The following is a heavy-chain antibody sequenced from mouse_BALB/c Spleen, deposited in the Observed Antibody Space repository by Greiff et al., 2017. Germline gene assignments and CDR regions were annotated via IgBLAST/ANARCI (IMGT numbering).Heavy chain of an antibody. V-gene: IGHV5-17*02. D-gene: IGHD2-2*01. CDR1: GFTFSSFG. Sequence: EVKLVESGGGLVQPGGSRKLSCAASGFTFSSFGMHWVRQAPEKGLEWVAYISSGSSTIYYADTVKGRFTISRDNPKNTLFLQMTSLRSEDTAMYYCARWFPYAMDYWGQGTSVTVSS. CDR2: ISSGSSTI. CDR3: ARWFPYAMDY. J-gene: IGHJ4*01.